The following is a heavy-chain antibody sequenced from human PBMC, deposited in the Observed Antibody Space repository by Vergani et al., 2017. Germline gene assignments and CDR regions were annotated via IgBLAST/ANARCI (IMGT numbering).Heavy chain of an antibody. CDR2: IIPIFGTA. CDR3: ARADIVVVPAAMDYYYYYMDV. V-gene: IGHV1-69*12. D-gene: IGHD2-2*01. Sequence: QVQLVQSGAEVKKPGSSVKVSCKASGGSFSSYAISWVRQAPGQGLEWMGGIIPIFGTANYAQKFQGRVTITADESTSTAYMELSSLRSEDTAVYYCARADIVVVPAAMDYYYYYMDVWGKGTTVTVSS. CDR1: GGSFSSYA. J-gene: IGHJ6*03.